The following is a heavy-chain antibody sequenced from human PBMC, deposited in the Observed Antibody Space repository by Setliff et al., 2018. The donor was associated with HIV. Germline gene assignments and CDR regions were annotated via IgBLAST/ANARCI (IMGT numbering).Heavy chain of an antibody. Sequence: SETLSLTCTVSGGSISSYYWSWIRQPPGKGLEWIGYIYYSGSTSYNPSLRSRVTITADKSTSTAYMELSSLRSEDTAVYYCARGGSSRMYYFDYWGQGTLVTVSS. CDR2: IYYSGST. D-gene: IGHD6-13*01. CDR1: GGSISSYY. CDR3: ARGGSSRMYYFDY. V-gene: IGHV4-59*01. J-gene: IGHJ4*02.